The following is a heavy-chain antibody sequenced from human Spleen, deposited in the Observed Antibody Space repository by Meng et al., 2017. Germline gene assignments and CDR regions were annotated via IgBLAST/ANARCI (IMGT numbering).Heavy chain of an antibody. Sequence: QVQLQESGPGLVKPSQTLFLTCAFYGGSFSAYDWSWIRQPPGKGLEWLGQINHSGSTNDNPSLKSRVTISIDTSRNQLSLKLSSVTAADTAVYYCRLAYCMGDCVDYWGQGTLVTVSS. V-gene: IGHV4-34*09. J-gene: IGHJ4*02. CDR2: INHSGST. D-gene: IGHD2-21*01. CDR3: RLAYCMGDCVDY. CDR1: GGSFSAYD.